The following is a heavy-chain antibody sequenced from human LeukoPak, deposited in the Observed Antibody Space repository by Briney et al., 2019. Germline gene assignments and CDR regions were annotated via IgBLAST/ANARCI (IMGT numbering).Heavy chain of an antibody. Sequence: SETLSLTCTVSGGSISSYYWSWIRQPAGKGLEWIGRIYTSGSTNYNPSLKSRVTISVDTSKNQFSLKLSSVTAADTAVYYCARDSGGSSTSCADYWGQGTLVTVSS. D-gene: IGHD2-2*01. CDR3: ARDSGGSSTSCADY. V-gene: IGHV4-4*07. J-gene: IGHJ4*02. CDR2: IYTSGST. CDR1: GGSISSYY.